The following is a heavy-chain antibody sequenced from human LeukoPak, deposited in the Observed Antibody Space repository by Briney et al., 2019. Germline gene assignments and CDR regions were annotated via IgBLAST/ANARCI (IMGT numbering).Heavy chain of an antibody. CDR2: ISGSGDVT. J-gene: IGHJ6*02. Sequence: GGSLRLSCTASGFTFDNYAMIWVRQASGKGLEWVSVISGSGDVTDSADSVRGRFTISRDNSKNTLYLEMSSLRVGDTAVYHCAKGRNSYDSGRCHSQNCYYGMDVWGQGTTVIVSS. CDR1: GFTFDNYA. V-gene: IGHV3-23*01. CDR3: AKGRNSYDSGRCHSQNCYYGMDV. D-gene: IGHD3-10*01.